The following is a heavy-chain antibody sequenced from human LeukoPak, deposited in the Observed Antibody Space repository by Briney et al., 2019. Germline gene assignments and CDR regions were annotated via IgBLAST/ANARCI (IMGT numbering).Heavy chain of an antibody. Sequence: GRSLRLSCAASGFTFSSYGMHWVRQAPSKGLEWVAVISYDGSNKYYADSVKGRFTISRDNSKNTLYLQMNSLRAEDTAVYYCAKDQIAVAGTLDYWGQGTLVTVSS. CDR1: GFTFSSYG. CDR2: ISYDGSNK. V-gene: IGHV3-30*18. J-gene: IGHJ4*02. D-gene: IGHD6-19*01. CDR3: AKDQIAVAGTLDY.